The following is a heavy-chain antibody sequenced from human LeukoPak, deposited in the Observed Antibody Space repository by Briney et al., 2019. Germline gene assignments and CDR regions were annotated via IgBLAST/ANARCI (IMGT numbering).Heavy chain of an antibody. D-gene: IGHD5-12*01. V-gene: IGHV4-59*01. CDR3: VSSYGGYVLDH. CDR1: GGSLSSYS. Sequence: SETLSLTCTVSGGSLSSYSWNWIRQSPGKGLEWIGRVYHSGSINYNPSLKSRVTISVDTSKNQFSLNLSSVTAADTAVYYCVSSYGGYVLDHWGQGTLVIVSS. J-gene: IGHJ4*02. CDR2: VYHSGSI.